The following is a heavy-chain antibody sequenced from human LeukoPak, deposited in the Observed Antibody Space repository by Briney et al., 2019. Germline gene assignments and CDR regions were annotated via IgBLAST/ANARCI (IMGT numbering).Heavy chain of an antibody. CDR1: GFTFSSYA. Sequence: PGGSLRLSCAASGFTFSSYAMSWVRQAPGKGLEWVSAISGSGGSTYYADSVKGRFTISRDNSKNTLYLQMNSLRAEDMAVYYCAKVVRQWLVEGLYFDYWGQGTLVTVSS. CDR2: ISGSGGST. V-gene: IGHV3-23*01. J-gene: IGHJ4*02. CDR3: AKVVRQWLVEGLYFDY. D-gene: IGHD6-19*01.